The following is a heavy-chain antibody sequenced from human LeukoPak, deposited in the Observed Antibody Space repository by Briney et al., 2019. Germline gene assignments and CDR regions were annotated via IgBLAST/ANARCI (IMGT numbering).Heavy chain of an antibody. CDR1: GYTFTSYY. CDR3: AREHRYCSSTSCYPNWFDP. V-gene: IGHV1-46*01. Sequence: GASVKVSCKASGYTFTSYYMHWVRQAPGQGLEWMGLINPSGGSTSYAQKFQGRVTMTRDTSTSTVYMELSGLRSEDTAVYYCAREHRYCSSTSCYPNWFDPWGQGTLVTVSS. CDR2: INPSGGST. J-gene: IGHJ5*02. D-gene: IGHD2-2*01.